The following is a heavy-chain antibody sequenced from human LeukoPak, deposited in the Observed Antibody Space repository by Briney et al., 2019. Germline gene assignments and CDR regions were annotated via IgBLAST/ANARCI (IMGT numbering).Heavy chain of an antibody. CDR1: GYTFTSYA. J-gene: IGHJ6*02. CDR3: ASTNAPGSPYYYYGMDV. D-gene: IGHD2-8*01. V-gene: IGHV1-3*01. CDR2: INAGNGNT. Sequence: ASVKVSCKASGYTFTSYAMHWVRQAPGQRLEWMGWINAGNGNTKYSQKFQGRVTVTRDTSASTAYMELSSLRSEDTTVYYCASTNAPGSPYYYYGMDVWGQGTTVTVSS.